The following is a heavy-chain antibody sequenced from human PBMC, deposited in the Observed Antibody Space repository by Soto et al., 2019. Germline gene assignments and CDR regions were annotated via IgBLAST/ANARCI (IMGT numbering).Heavy chain of an antibody. CDR2: LNSGGTYA. J-gene: IGHJ4*02. CDR3: VRGGAYGDYRSDF. CDR1: GFNFSVYW. D-gene: IGHD4-17*01. Sequence: EVQLVESGGGLVQPGGSLRLSCAASGFNFSVYWMHWVRQAPGKGLVWVARLNSGGTYASSADSVKGRLTISRDNAKNTLYLQLNSLRAEDTGVYYCVRGGAYGDYRSDFWGQGTLVTVSS. V-gene: IGHV3-74*01.